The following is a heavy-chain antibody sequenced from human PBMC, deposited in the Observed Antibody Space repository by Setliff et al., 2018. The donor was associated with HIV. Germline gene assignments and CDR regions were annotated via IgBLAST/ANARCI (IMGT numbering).Heavy chain of an antibody. D-gene: IGHD6-19*01. CDR1: GFTFSSYW. Sequence: GGSLRLSCAASGFTFSSYWMTWVRQAPGKGLEWVANIKQDGSEKYYVDSVKGRFAISRDNAKRSLYLQMNSLRGEDTAVYYCAREPRILVAGQSAFDFWGQGTMVTVSS. CDR2: IKQDGSEK. V-gene: IGHV3-7*01. CDR3: AREPRILVAGQSAFDF. J-gene: IGHJ3*01.